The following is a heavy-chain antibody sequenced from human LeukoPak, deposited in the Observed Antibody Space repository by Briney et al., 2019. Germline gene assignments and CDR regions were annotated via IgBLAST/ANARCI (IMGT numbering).Heavy chain of an antibody. D-gene: IGHD3-22*01. CDR3: ARARGADTYYYDSSGYYDY. CDR2: IYYSGST. J-gene: IGHJ4*02. V-gene: IGHV4-61*05. Sequence: SETLSLTCTVSGGSISSSSYYWGWIRQPPGKGLEWIGNIYYSGSTNYNPSLKSRVTISVDTSKNQFSLKLSSVTAADTAVYYCARARGADTYYYDSSGYYDYWGQGTLVTVSS. CDR1: GGSISSSSYY.